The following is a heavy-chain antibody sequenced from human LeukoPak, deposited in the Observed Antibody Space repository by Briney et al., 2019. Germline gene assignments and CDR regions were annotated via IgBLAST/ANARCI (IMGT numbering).Heavy chain of an antibody. CDR2: INHSGST. Sequence: SETLSLTCAVYGESFSGYYWSWIRQPPGKGLEWIGEINHSGSTNYNPSLKSRVTISVDTSKNQFSLKLSSVTAADTAVYYCARDSRADYGYYYYGMDVWGQGTTVTVSS. D-gene: IGHD4-17*01. CDR1: GESFSGYY. CDR3: ARDSRADYGYYYYGMDV. V-gene: IGHV4-34*09. J-gene: IGHJ6*02.